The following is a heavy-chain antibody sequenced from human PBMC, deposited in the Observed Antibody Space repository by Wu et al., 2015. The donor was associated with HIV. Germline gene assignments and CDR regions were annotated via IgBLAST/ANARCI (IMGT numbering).Heavy chain of an antibody. J-gene: IGHJ4*02. Sequence: QVQLVQSGAEVKKPGASVKVSCKAFGYTFTSYYMHWVRQAPGQGLEWMGIINPSGGSTSYAQKFQGRVTMTRDTSTSTVYMELSSLRSEDTAVYYCARERVDYDSSGYRARSGAPTLTYWGQGTLVHRLL. D-gene: IGHD3-22*01. V-gene: IGHV1-46*01. CDR3: ARERVDYDSSGYRARSGAPTLTY. CDR2: INPSGGST. CDR1: GYTFTSYY.